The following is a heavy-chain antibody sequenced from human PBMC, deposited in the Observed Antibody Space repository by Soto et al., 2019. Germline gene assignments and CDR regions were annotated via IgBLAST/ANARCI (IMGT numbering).Heavy chain of an antibody. CDR3: AKRLALDYDFWIGYYWDAFDI. CDR1: GFTFSSYG. V-gene: IGHV3-30*18. Sequence: QVQLVESGGGVVQPGRSLRLSCAASGFTFSSYGMHWVRQAPGKGLEWVAVISYDGSNKYYADSVKGRFNISRDNSKNKVYLQMNSLRAEDTAVYYCAKRLALDYDFWIGYYWDAFDIWGQGTMVTVSS. J-gene: IGHJ3*02. CDR2: ISYDGSNK. D-gene: IGHD3-3*01.